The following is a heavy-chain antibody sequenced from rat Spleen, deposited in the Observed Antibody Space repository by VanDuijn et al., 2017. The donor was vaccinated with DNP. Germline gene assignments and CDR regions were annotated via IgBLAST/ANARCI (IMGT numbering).Heavy chain of an antibody. D-gene: IGHD1-1*01. Sequence: EVQLVESGGDLVQPGRSLKLFCAASGFTFSDYYMAWVRQAPTKGLEWVAYIRYDGYTTKYGDSVKGRFTISRDNAKSTLYLQMDSLRSEETDTYYCASLLLPNWFTYWGQGTLVTVSS. CDR3: ASLLLPNWFTY. CDR2: IRYDGYTT. J-gene: IGHJ3*01. CDR1: GFTFSDYY. V-gene: IGHV5-7*01.